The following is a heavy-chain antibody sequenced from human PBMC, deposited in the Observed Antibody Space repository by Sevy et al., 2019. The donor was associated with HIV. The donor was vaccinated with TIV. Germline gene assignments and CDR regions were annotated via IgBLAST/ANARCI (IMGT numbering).Heavy chain of an antibody. J-gene: IGHJ4*02. CDR2: IIPIFATP. CDR3: ARGYNWIEGLDN. CDR1: GGPFSSYA. D-gene: IGHD1-20*01. Sequence: ASVKVSCKTSGGPFSSYAVSWVRQAPGQGLEWMGGIIPIFATPNYAQKFQGRVTFIADESTTTVYMELSSLRSEDTAVYYCARGYNWIEGLDNWGLGTLVTVST. V-gene: IGHV1-69*13.